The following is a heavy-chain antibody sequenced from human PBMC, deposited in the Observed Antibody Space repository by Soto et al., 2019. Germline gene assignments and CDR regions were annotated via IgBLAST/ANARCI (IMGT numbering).Heavy chain of an antibody. CDR2: ISYSGST. D-gene: IGHD5-18*01. CDR1: GGSISSGDYD. J-gene: IGHJ4*02. CDR3: ARVVDAAMLS. Sequence: QVQLQEWGPGLVKPSQTLSLTCTVSGGSISSGDYDWPWIRQPPGKGLERIGYISYSGSTYYNPSLKTRVTQLTEPSKNQKALKLSSVTAADTAVYYCARVVDAAMLSWGQGTLVTVSS. V-gene: IGHV4-30-4*01.